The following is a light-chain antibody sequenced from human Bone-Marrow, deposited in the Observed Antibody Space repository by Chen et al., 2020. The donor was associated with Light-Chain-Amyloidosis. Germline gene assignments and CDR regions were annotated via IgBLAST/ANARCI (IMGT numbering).Light chain of an antibody. J-gene: IGLJ3*02. Sequence: SYVLTQPSSVSVAPGQTATIACGGNNIGSTRVHWYQQTQGQAPLLVVYDDSARPSGIPERFSGSIAGHTATLTISRVEAGDEADYYCQVWDRSSDRPVFGGGTKLTVL. V-gene: IGLV3-21*02. CDR2: DDS. CDR3: QVWDRSSDRPV. CDR1: NIGSTR.